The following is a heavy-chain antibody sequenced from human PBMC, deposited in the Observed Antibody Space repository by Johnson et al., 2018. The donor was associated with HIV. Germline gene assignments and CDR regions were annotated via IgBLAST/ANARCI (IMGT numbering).Heavy chain of an antibody. CDR3: AREGNYYDSSSHAFDI. D-gene: IGHD3-22*01. CDR2: ISHDGSKK. J-gene: IGHJ3*02. V-gene: IGHV3-30*04. Sequence: QVQLVESGGGVVQPGRSLRLSCAASGFSFSPYALHWVRQTPCKGLEWVAVISHDGSKKYYADSVEGRFTISRDNFKNTLYLQMNSLRAEDTAVYYCAREGNYYDSSSHAFDIWGQGTMVTVSS. CDR1: GFSFSPYA.